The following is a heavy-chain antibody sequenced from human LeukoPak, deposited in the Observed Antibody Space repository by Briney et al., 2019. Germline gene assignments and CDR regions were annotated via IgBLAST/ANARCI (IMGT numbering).Heavy chain of an antibody. V-gene: IGHV4-59*12. CDR1: GGSISSYY. D-gene: IGHD6-13*01. CDR2: IYYSGST. CDR3: ARGVPYSSDY. Sequence: SETLSLTCTVSGGSISSYYWSWIRQPPGKGLEWIGYIYYSGSTNYNPSLKSRVTISVDTSKNQFSLKLSSVTAADTAVFYCARGVPYSSDYWGQGTLVTVSS. J-gene: IGHJ4*02.